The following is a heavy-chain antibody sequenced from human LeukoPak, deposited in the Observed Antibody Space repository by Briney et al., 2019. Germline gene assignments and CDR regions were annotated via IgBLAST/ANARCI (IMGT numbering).Heavy chain of an antibody. Sequence: PGGSLRLSCAASGFTFSSYSMNWVRQAPGKGLEWVSYISSSSSTTYYRDSVKGRFTISRDNAKSSLYLQMNSLREEDTAVYYCARDGNSFDIWGQGTMVTVSS. V-gene: IGHV3-48*02. D-gene: IGHD1-26*01. CDR3: ARDGNSFDI. CDR2: ISSSSSTT. CDR1: GFTFSSYS. J-gene: IGHJ3*02.